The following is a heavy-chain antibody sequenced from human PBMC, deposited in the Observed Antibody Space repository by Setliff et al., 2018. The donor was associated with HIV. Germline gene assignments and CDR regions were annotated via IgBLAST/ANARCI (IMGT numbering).Heavy chain of an antibody. D-gene: IGHD6-13*01. CDR2: IYHSGSS. Sequence: SETLSLTCAVSGYSISSGYYWGWIRQPPGKGLEWIGSIYHSGSSYYSPSLKSRVTLFLDTSKNQFSLTLNSLTAADTAVYYCARLAGQRTIAAADYFFDFWGQGALVTVPQ. CDR1: GYSISSGYY. V-gene: IGHV4-38-2*01. J-gene: IGHJ4*02. CDR3: ARLAGQRTIAAADYFFDF.